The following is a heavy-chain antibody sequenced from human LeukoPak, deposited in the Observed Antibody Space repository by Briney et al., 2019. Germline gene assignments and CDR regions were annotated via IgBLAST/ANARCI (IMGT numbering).Heavy chain of an antibody. CDR2: ISYDGSNK. D-gene: IGHD3-10*01. CDR3: AKVPLWFGELDAFDI. Sequence: GGSLRLSCAASGFTFSSYGMHWVRQAPGKGLEWVAVISYDGSNKYYTDSVKGRFTISRDNSKNTLYLQMNSLRAEDTAVCYCAKVPLWFGELDAFDIWGQGTMVTVSS. V-gene: IGHV3-30*18. J-gene: IGHJ3*02. CDR1: GFTFSSYG.